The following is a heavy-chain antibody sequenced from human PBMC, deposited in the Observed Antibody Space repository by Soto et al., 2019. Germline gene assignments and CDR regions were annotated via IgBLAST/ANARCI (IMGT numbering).Heavy chain of an antibody. V-gene: IGHV1-24*01. Sequence: QAQLVQSGAEVKKPGASVKVSCKVSGYNLNDLSIHWVRQAPGKGLEWMGGSDPADGETIYAQKFQGRVTMTEATSTDTAYMELSSLRSEGTAVYYCATVIVSTIALDYWGQGTLVTVSS. CDR2: SDPADGET. J-gene: IGHJ4*02. CDR3: ATVIVSTIALDY. CDR1: GYNLNDLS. D-gene: IGHD5-12*01.